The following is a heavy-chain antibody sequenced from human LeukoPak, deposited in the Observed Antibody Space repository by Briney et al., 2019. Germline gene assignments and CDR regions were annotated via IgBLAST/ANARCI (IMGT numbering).Heavy chain of an antibody. J-gene: IGHJ4*02. V-gene: IGHV3-73*01. CDR3: TRQNYYDSSGYGDY. D-gene: IGHD3-22*01. CDR2: IRSKAHSYAT. Sequence: GGSLRLSCAASGFTSSGSAMHWVRQASGKGLEWVGRIRSKAHSYATVYAASVKGRFTISRDDSKNTAYLQMNSLKTEDTAVYYCTRQNYYDSSGYGDYWGQGTLVTVSS. CDR1: GFTSSGSA.